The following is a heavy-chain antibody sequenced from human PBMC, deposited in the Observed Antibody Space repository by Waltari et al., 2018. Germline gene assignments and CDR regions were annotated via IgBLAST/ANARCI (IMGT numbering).Heavy chain of an antibody. CDR1: GYTFTDYY. V-gene: IGHV1-69-2*01. CDR3: ARDRGRIAARPSYYFDD. CDR2: VDPEDGET. Sequence: EVQLIQSGAEVKKPGATVKISCKVSGYTFTDYYMHWVQQAPGKGLEWMGLVDPEDGETIYAEKFQGRVTITADTSTDTAYMELSSLRSEDTAVYYCARDRGRIAARPSYYFDDWGQGTLVTVSS. D-gene: IGHD6-6*01. J-gene: IGHJ4*02.